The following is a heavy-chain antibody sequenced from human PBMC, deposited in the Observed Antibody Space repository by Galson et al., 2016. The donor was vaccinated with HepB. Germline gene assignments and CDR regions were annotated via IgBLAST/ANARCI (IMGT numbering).Heavy chain of an antibody. CDR2: IYSSGST. D-gene: IGHD6-6*01. V-gene: IGHV4-59*02. CDR3: ARAYSTSSYWFDP. Sequence: SETLSLTCNVSGGSVSPYFWSWIRQAPGKGLEWIGYIYSSGSTNYNPSLKSRVAMSVDTSKNQFSLKLSSVTAADTAVYYCARAYSTSSYWFDPWGQGTLVTVSS. CDR1: GGSVSPYF. J-gene: IGHJ5*02.